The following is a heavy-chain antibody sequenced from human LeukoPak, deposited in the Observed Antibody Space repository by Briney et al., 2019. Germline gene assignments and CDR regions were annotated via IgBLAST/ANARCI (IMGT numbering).Heavy chain of an antibody. V-gene: IGHV3-20*04. J-gene: IGHJ6*03. CDR3: ARAGRDYGTSRYYYYYMDV. D-gene: IGHD4-17*01. Sequence: GGSLRLSCAASGFTFDDYGMSWVRQAPGKGLEWVSGINWNGGSTGYADSVKGRFTISRDNAKNSLYLQMNSLRADDTALYYCARAGRDYGTSRYYYYYMDVWGKGTTVTVSS. CDR1: GFTFDDYG. CDR2: INWNGGST.